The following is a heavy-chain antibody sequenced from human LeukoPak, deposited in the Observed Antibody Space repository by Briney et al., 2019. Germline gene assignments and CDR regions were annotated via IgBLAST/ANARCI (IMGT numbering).Heavy chain of an antibody. V-gene: IGHV1-69*01. D-gene: IGHD1-26*01. J-gene: IGHJ4*02. CDR3: ARGKWELPRPFDY. CDR1: GGTFSSCA. Sequence: ASVKVSCKASGGTFSSCAISWVRQAPGQGLEWMGGIIPIFGTANYAQKFQGRVTITADESTSTAYMELSSLRSEDTAVYYCARGKWELPRPFDYWGQGTLVTVSS. CDR2: IIPIFGTA.